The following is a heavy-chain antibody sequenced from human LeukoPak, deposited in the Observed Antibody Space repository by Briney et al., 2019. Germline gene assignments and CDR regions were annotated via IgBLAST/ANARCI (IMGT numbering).Heavy chain of an antibody. J-gene: IGHJ4*02. CDR1: GFTFSSYW. CDR3: ARDGNYYDSSGYYHYFDY. Sequence: GGSLRPSCAASGFTFSSYWMHWVRQAPGKGLVWVSRINSDGSSTSYADSVKGRFTISRDNAKNTLYLQMNSLRAEDTAVYYCARDGNYYDSSGYYHYFDYWGQGTLVTVSS. V-gene: IGHV3-74*01. D-gene: IGHD3-22*01. CDR2: INSDGSST.